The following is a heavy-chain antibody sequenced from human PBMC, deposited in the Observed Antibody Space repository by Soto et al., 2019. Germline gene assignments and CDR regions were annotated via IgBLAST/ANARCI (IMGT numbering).Heavy chain of an antibody. CDR2: ISYDGSNK. Sequence: PGGSLRLSCAASGFTFSSYGMYWVRQAPGKGLEWVAVISYDGSNKYYADSVKGRFTISRDNSKNTLYLQMNSLRAEDTAVYYCAKDRGSGWNDAFYIWGQGTMVT. D-gene: IGHD6-19*01. J-gene: IGHJ3*02. CDR3: AKDRGSGWNDAFYI. V-gene: IGHV3-30*18. CDR1: GFTFSSYG.